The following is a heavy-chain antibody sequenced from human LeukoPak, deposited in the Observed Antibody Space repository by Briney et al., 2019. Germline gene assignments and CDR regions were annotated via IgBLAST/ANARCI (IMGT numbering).Heavy chain of an antibody. CDR2: IYTSGST. J-gene: IGHJ6*03. V-gene: IGHV4-61*05. Sequence: SETLSLTCTVSGGSISSSSYFWAWIRQPPGKGLEWIGRIYTSGSTNYNPSLTSRVTMSVDTSKNQLSLKLSSVTAADTAVYYCARAVSGTNSRYYYYYMDVWGKGTTVTVSS. CDR3: ARAVSGTNSRYYYYYMDV. CDR1: GGSISSSSYF. D-gene: IGHD6-13*01.